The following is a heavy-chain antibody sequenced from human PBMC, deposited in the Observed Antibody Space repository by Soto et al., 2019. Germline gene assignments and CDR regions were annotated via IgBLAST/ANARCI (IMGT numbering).Heavy chain of an antibody. CDR3: ATDRTYKMAFDI. CDR1: GYTLTELS. V-gene: IGHV1-24*01. Sequence: ASVKVSCKVSGYTLTELSMHWVRQAPGKGLEWMGGSDPEDGETIYAQKFQGRVTMTEDTSTDTAYMELSSLRSEDTAVYYCATDRTYKMAFDIWGQGTMVTVSS. D-gene: IGHD3-10*01. CDR2: SDPEDGET. J-gene: IGHJ3*02.